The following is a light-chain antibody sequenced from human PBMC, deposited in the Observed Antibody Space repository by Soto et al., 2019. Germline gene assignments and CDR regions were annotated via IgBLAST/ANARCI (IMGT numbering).Light chain of an antibody. CDR1: SSDIGGYNY. J-gene: IGLJ1*01. CDR3: SSYTSSSTLV. CDR2: EVS. V-gene: IGLV2-14*01. Sequence: QSALTQPPSASGSPGQSVTISCTGTSSDIGGYNYVSWYQQHPGKAPKVMIYEVSNRPSGVSNRFSGSKSGNTASLTISGLQAEDEADYYCSSYTSSSTLVFGTGTKVTVL.